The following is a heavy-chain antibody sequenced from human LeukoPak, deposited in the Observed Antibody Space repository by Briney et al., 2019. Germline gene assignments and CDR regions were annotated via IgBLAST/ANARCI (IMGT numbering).Heavy chain of an antibody. D-gene: IGHD4-17*01. CDR2: IIPILGIA. CDR1: GGTFSSYA. CDR3: ARDYGYYFDY. V-gene: IGHV1-69*04. J-gene: IGHJ4*02. Sequence: ASVKVSCKASGGTFSSYAISWVRQAPGQGLEWMGRIIPILGIANYAQKFQGRVTITADKSTSAAYMELSSLRSEDTAVYYCARDYGYYFDYWGQGTLVTVSS.